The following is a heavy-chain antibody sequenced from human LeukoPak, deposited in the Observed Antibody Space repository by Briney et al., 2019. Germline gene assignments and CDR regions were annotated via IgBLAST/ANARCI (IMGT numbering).Heavy chain of an antibody. J-gene: IGHJ4*02. V-gene: IGHV4-59*12. CDR3: AREPLTMVRGVIIIGDIGTFDY. Sequence: SETLSLTCTVSGGSISSYYWSWIRQPPGKGLEWIGYIYYSGSTNYNPSLKSRVTISVDTSKNQFSLKLSSVTAADTAVYYCAREPLTMVRGVIIIGDIGTFDYWGQGTLVTVSS. CDR1: GGSISSYY. CDR2: IYYSGST. D-gene: IGHD3-10*01.